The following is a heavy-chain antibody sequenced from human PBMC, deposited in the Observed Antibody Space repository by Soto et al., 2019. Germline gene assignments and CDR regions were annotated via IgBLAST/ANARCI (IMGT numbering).Heavy chain of an antibody. CDR2: IIPILGIA. CDR3: ARAFLGIAAAGNDRGYYYYGMDV. CDR1: GGTFSSYT. J-gene: IGHJ6*02. V-gene: IGHV1-69*02. D-gene: IGHD6-13*01. Sequence: ASVKVSCKASGGTFSSYTISWVRQAPGQGLEWIGRIIPILGIANYAQKFQGRVTITADESTSTAYMELSSLRSEVTAVYYCARAFLGIAAAGNDRGYYYYGMDVWGQGATVTVFS.